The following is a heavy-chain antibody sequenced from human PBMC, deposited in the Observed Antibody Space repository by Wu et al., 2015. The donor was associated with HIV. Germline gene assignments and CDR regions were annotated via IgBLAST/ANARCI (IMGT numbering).Heavy chain of an antibody. CDR1: GYTFNDYY. D-gene: IGHD3-9*01. Sequence: QVQLVQSGAEVKKPGASMKVSCKTSGYTFNDYYIQWVRQAPGQGLEWMGWINPNSGGTNDAQNFEDRVTMTRDTSITTAYMELRSLRSDDTAVYYCARDKRGYDVLTGYYIYFDYWGQGTLVTVSS. V-gene: IGHV1-2*02. J-gene: IGHJ4*02. CDR2: INPNSGGT. CDR3: ARDKRGYDVLTGYYIYFDY.